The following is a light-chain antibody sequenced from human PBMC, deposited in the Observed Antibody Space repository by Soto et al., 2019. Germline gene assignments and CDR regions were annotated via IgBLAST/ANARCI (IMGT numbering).Light chain of an antibody. Sequence: EIVLTQSPGTLSLSPGERATLSCRASQSIYINSLAWYQHKRGQAPRLLIEGASSRGTDIPARFSGSGSGTEFTLTITSLQSEDFAVYYCQQYSKWPLAFGGGTKVDIK. CDR2: GAS. V-gene: IGKV3-15*01. CDR1: QSIYIN. CDR3: QQYSKWPLA. J-gene: IGKJ4*01.